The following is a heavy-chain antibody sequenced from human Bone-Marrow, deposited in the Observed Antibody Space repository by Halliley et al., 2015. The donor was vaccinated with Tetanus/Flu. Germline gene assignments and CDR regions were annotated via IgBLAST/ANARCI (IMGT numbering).Heavy chain of an antibody. D-gene: IGHD2-15*01. CDR2: IFYSAST. Sequence: LRLSCSVSGAPISSYYWNWIRQAPGKGLEWIGNIFYSASTKYNPSLESRVTISVDTSKNQLSLTLKYVTAADTALYSCAKDLGCCLDSWGRGVLVTFSS. CDR1: GAPISSYY. J-gene: IGHJ5*01. V-gene: IGHV4-59*12. CDR3: AKDLGCCLDS.